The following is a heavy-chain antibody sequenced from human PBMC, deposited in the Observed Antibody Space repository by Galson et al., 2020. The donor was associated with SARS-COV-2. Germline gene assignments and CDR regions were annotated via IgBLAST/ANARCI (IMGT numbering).Heavy chain of an antibody. CDR1: GYTLTELS. CDR2: FDPEDGET. Sequence: ASVKVSCKVSGYTLTELSMHWVRQAPGKGLEWMGGFDPEDGETIYAQKFQGRVTMTEDTSTDTAYMELSSLRSEDTAVYYCATLRVSTGTILHYYYGMDVWGQGTTVTVS. D-gene: IGHD1-7*01. J-gene: IGHJ6*02. CDR3: ATLRVSTGTILHYYYGMDV. V-gene: IGHV1-24*01.